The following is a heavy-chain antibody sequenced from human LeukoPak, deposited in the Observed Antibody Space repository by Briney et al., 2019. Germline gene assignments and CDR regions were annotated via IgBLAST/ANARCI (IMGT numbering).Heavy chain of an antibody. CDR2: ISASGERT. D-gene: IGHD3-10*01. Sequence: GGSLRLSCAVSGFTFTSYAMAWVRQAPGKGLEWVSGISASGERTYYADSVKGLFTISRDNAKNTLYLQMNSLRAEDTAVYFCAKRGVVIRVILVGFHKQAYYFDSWGQGALVTVSS. V-gene: IGHV3-23*01. CDR1: GFTFTSYA. CDR3: AKRGVVIRVILVGFHKQAYYFDS. J-gene: IGHJ4*02.